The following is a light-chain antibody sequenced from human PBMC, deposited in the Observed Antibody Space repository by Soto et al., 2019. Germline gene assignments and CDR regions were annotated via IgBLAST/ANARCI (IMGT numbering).Light chain of an antibody. CDR1: SSDVGGYNY. J-gene: IGLJ1*01. V-gene: IGLV2-14*03. CDR3: GSFSDINPPV. Sequence: QSALTQPASVSGSPGQSITISCTGTSSDVGGYNYVSWYQQYPGKAPKLMIYDINNRPSGGFLCCSGSKSGNTASLPISGLQAEDEADYYCGSFSDINPPVFGTGTEVTVL. CDR2: DIN.